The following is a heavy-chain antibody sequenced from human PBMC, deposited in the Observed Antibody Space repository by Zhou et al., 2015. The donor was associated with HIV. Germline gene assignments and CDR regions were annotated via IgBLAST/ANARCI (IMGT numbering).Heavy chain of an antibody. CDR3: ARLVNYYDRRGEPDF. J-gene: IGHJ4*02. CDR2: IIPIFGTA. D-gene: IGHD3-22*01. CDR1: GGTFSRYD. Sequence: QVQLVQSGAEVKKPGSSVKVSCKASGGTFSRYDISWVRQAPGQGLEWMGGIIPIFGTANYAQKFQGRVTITADESTSTAYMELSSLRSEDTAIYFCARLVNYYDRRGEPDFWGQGTLVTVSS. V-gene: IGHV1-69*12.